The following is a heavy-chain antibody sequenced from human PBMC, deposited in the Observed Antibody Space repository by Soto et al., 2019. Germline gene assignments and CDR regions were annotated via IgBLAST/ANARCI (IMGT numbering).Heavy chain of an antibody. CDR3: ARGKGMEENYYYYGLDI. Sequence: ASVKVSCKASGYSFSTYAMHWVRQAPGQSLEWMGWINGGTGQTKFSQRFQDRITITRDTSASAAYMELSSLRSEDTAVYYCARGKGMEENYYYYGLDIWGQGTTVTVSS. D-gene: IGHD1-1*01. CDR1: GYSFSTYA. CDR2: INGGTGQT. V-gene: IGHV1-3*01. J-gene: IGHJ6*02.